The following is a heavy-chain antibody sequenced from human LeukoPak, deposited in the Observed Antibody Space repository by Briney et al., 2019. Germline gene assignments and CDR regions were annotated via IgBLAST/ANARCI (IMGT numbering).Heavy chain of an antibody. D-gene: IGHD3-10*01. J-gene: IGHJ4*02. CDR2: VYYTGST. CDR3: ARHRGRYYDSGSYYYFDY. V-gene: IGHV4-39*02. Sequence: SETLSLTCTASGCSISSSGYYWGWIRQPPGQGLEWVGSVYYTGSTFYNPSLKSRVTTSVDTSKNHFSLNLSSVTAADTAVYYCARHRGRYYDSGSYYYFDYWGQGTLVTVSS. CDR1: GCSISSSGYY.